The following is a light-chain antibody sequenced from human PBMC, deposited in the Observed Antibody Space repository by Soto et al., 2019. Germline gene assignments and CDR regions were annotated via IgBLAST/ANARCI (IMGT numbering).Light chain of an antibody. CDR3: QQYYSTPFP. CDR1: QSVLYISNNKNY. Sequence: DIVMTQSPDSLAVSLGERATINCKSSQSVLYISNNKNYLAWYQQKPGQPPKLLIYWASNRESGVPDRFSGSGSGKVFPHTISPRQAEDVAFYYCQQYYSTPFPFALGTKV. CDR2: WAS. J-gene: IGKJ3*01. V-gene: IGKV4-1*01.